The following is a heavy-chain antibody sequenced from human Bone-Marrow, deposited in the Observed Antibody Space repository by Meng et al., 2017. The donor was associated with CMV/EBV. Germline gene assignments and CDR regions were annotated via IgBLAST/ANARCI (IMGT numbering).Heavy chain of an antibody. D-gene: IGHD1-26*01. CDR3: ARGSGSYFGNWFDP. Sequence: ASVKVSCKASGYTFTGYYMHWVRQAPGQGLEWVGWINPNSGGTNSAQEFQGRVTVTRDTSISTVYMELSWLRSGDTAVYYCARGSGSYFGNWFDPWGQGNLVTVSS. J-gene: IGHJ5*02. V-gene: IGHV1-2*02. CDR2: INPNSGGT. CDR1: GYTFTGYY.